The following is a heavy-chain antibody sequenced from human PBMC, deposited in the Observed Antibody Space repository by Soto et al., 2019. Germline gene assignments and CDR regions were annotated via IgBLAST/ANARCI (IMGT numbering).Heavy chain of an antibody. V-gene: IGHV1-69*02. CDR3: ARVGEVIVVVPAADRYYYYYGMDD. Sequence: QVQLVQSGAEVKKPGSSVKVSCKASGGTFSSYTISWVRQAPGQGLEWMGRIIPILGIANYAQKFQGRVTITADKSTSSAYMELGSLRSEDTAVYYCARVGEVIVVVPAADRYYYYYGMDDWGQGTTVTVSS. CDR1: GGTFSSYT. D-gene: IGHD2-2*01. J-gene: IGHJ6*02. CDR2: IIPILGIA.